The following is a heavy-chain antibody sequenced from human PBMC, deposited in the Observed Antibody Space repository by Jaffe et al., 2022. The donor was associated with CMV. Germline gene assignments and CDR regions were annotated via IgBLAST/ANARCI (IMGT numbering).Heavy chain of an antibody. V-gene: IGHV4-4*07. D-gene: IGHD1-26*01. Sequence: QVQLQESGPGLVKPSETLSLTCTVSGGSISSYYWSWIRQPAGKGLEWIGRIYTSGSTNYNPSLKSRVTMSVDTSKNQFSLKLSSVTAADTAVYYCARDGISGSYHRYWYFDLWGRGTLVTVSS. CDR3: ARDGISGSYHRYWYFDL. CDR1: GGSISSYY. J-gene: IGHJ2*01. CDR2: IYTSGST.